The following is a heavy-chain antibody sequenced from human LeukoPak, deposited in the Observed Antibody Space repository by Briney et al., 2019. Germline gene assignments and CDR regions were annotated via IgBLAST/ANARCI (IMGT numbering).Heavy chain of an antibody. Sequence: GRSLRLSCAASGFTFSSYGMHWVRQAPGKGLEWVAVISYDGSNKYYADSVKGRFTVSRDNSKNTLYLQMNSLRAGDTAVYYCAKDLSTYFDYWGQGTLVTVSS. V-gene: IGHV3-30*18. CDR3: AKDLSTYFDY. J-gene: IGHJ4*02. D-gene: IGHD5/OR15-5a*01. CDR2: ISYDGSNK. CDR1: GFTFSSYG.